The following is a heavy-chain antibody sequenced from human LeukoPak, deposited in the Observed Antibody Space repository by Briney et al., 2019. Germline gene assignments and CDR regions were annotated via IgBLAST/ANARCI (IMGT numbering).Heavy chain of an antibody. CDR1: GYTFADHG. Sequence: ASVKVSCKASGYTFADHGISWVRQAPGQRLEWMGWISAYNGHTNNGLKFEGRISMTTDTSTSIAYMELRSLRSDDTAVYYCARDRRYSGTYFWDYWGQGTLITVSS. V-gene: IGHV1-18*01. J-gene: IGHJ4*02. CDR2: ISAYNGHT. CDR3: ARDRRYSGTYFWDY. D-gene: IGHD1-26*01.